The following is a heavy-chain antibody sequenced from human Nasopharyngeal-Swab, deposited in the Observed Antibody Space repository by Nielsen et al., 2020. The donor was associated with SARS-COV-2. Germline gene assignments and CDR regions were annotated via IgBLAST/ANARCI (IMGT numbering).Heavy chain of an antibody. CDR3: ARGRRGVWVDY. J-gene: IGHJ4*02. CDR2: INHSGST. CDR1: GGSFSGYY. Sequence: SETLSLTCAVYGGSFSGYYWSWIRQPPGKGLEWIGEINHSGSTNYNPSLKSRVTISVDTSKNQFSLKLSSVTAVDTAVYYCARGRRGVWVDYWGQGTLVTVSS. D-gene: IGHD1-14*01. V-gene: IGHV4-34*01.